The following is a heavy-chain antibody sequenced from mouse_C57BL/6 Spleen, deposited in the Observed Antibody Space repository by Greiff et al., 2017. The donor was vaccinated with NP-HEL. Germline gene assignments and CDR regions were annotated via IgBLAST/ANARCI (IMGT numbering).Heavy chain of an antibody. CDR2: ISNGGGST. Sequence: DVQLVESGGGLVQPGGSLKLSCAASGFTFSDYYMYWVRQTPEKRLEWVAYISNGGGSTYYPDTVKGRFTISRDNAKNTLYLQMSRLKSEDTAMYYCARLWDGYYFDYWGQGTTLTVSS. J-gene: IGHJ2*01. D-gene: IGHD4-1*01. CDR1: GFTFSDYY. CDR3: ARLWDGYYFDY. V-gene: IGHV5-12*01.